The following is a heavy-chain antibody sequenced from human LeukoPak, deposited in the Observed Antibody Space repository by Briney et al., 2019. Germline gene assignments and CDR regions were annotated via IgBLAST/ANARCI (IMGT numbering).Heavy chain of an antibody. J-gene: IGHJ5*02. V-gene: IGHV1-8*01. CDR1: GYTFTSYD. CDR2: MNPNSGNT. CDR3: ARGRRGYDYVWGSYHS. Sequence: ASVKVSCKASGYTFTSYDINWVRQATGQGLEWMGWMNPNSGNTGYAQKFQGRVTMTRHTSISTAYMELSSLRSEDTAVYYCARGRRGYDYVWGSYHSWGQGTLVTVSS. D-gene: IGHD3-16*02.